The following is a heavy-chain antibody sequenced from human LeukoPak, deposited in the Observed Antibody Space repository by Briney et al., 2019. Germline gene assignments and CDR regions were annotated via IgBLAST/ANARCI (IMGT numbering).Heavy chain of an antibody. CDR1: GFTFSSYA. V-gene: IGHV3-23*01. Sequence: GGSLRLSCAASGFTFSSYAMSWVRQAPGNGLEWVSAISGSGGSTYYADSVKGRFTISRDNSKNTLYLQMNSLRAEDTAVYYCAKDTYYYDSRGYYNAFDYWGQGTLVTVSS. CDR2: ISGSGGST. CDR3: AKDTYYYDSRGYYNAFDY. D-gene: IGHD3-22*01. J-gene: IGHJ4*02.